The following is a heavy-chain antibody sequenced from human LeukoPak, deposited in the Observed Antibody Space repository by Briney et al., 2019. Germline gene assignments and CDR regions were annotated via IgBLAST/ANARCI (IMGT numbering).Heavy chain of an antibody. V-gene: IGHV4-39*01. Sequence: PSETLSLTCTVSGGSISSSSYYWGWIRQPPGKGLEWIGSIYYSGSTYYNPSLKSRVTISVDTSKNQFSLKLSSVTAADTAVYYCASSISDFWSGYYYDAFDIWGQGTMVTVSS. CDR3: ASSISDFWSGYYYDAFDI. D-gene: IGHD3-3*01. CDR2: IYYSGST. CDR1: GGSISSSSYY. J-gene: IGHJ3*02.